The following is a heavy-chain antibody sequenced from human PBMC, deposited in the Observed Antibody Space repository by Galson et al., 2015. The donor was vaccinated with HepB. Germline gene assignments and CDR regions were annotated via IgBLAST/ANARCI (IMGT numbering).Heavy chain of an antibody. V-gene: IGHV3-21*01. D-gene: IGHD3-3*01. Sequence: SLRLSCAASGFTFSSYSMNWVRQAPGKGLEWVSSISSSSSYIYYADSVKGRFTISRDNAKNSLYLQMNSLRAEDTAVYYCASARTIFGVEDWGQGTLVTVSS. CDR2: ISSSSSYI. J-gene: IGHJ4*02. CDR1: GFTFSSYS. CDR3: ASARTIFGVED.